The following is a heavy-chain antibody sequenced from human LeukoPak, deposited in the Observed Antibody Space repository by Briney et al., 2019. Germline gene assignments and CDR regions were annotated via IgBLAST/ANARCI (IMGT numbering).Heavy chain of an antibody. D-gene: IGHD5-18*01. CDR1: GFTFSSYS. J-gene: IGHJ5*02. V-gene: IGHV3-21*01. CDR3: ARGRRTQLWLGWFDP. Sequence: GGSLRLSCAASGFTFSSYSMNWVRQAPGKGLEWVSSISSSSSYIHSADSVRGRFTISRDNAKNSLYLQMNSLRAEDTAVYYCARGRRTQLWLGWFDPWGQGTLVTVSS. CDR2: ISSSSSYI.